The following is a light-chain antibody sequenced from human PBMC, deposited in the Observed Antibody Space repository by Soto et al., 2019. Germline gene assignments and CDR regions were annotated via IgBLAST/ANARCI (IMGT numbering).Light chain of an antibody. V-gene: IGKV1-5*03. CDR1: QSISSW. CDR3: QQYNSYST. Sequence: DIQMTQSPSTLSASVGDRVTITCRASQSISSWLAWYQQKPGKAPKLLIYKASSLESGVPSRFSGSGSGTEFTLTISSLQPHDFATYYCQQYNSYSTFGQGRRL. CDR2: KAS. J-gene: IGKJ5*01.